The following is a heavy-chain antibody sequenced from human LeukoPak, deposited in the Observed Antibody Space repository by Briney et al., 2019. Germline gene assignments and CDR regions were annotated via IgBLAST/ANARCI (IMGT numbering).Heavy chain of an antibody. CDR1: GYTFTGYY. V-gene: IGHV1-2*02. CDR3: AREVDTAMVTGY. Sequence: ASVKVSCKASGYTFTGYYMHWVRQAPGQGLEWMGWINPNSGGTNYAQKFQGRVTMTRDTSTSTAYMELSRLRSDDTAVYYCAREVDTAMVTGYWGQGTLVTVSS. J-gene: IGHJ4*02. CDR2: INPNSGGT. D-gene: IGHD5-18*01.